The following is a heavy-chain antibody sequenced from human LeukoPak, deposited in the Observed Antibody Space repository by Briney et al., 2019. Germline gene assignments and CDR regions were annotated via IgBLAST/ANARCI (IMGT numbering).Heavy chain of an antibody. V-gene: IGHV6-1*01. CDR2: TYYRSKWFN. J-gene: IGHJ5*02. Sequence: SQTLSLTCAISGDSVSSYNAAWNWIRQSPLRGLEWLGRTYYRSKWFNDYAVSVKSRITINPDTSKNQFSLQLNSVTPEDTAVYYCAREPAVVIDIYNWLDPWGQGTLVTVSS. D-gene: IGHD2-21*01. CDR3: AREPAVVIDIYNWLDP. CDR1: GDSVSSYNAA.